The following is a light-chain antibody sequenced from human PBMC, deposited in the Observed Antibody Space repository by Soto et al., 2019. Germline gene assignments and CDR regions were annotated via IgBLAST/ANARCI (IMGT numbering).Light chain of an antibody. V-gene: IGLV2-14*01. CDR3: GSYTSSRSGDV. J-gene: IGLJ1*01. Sequence: QSVLTQPASVSGSPGQSITISCIGTSRDVGVYNYVSWYHQHPGKAPKLMIYDVSHRPSGVSNRFSGSKSGNTASLTISGLQSEDEADYYCGSYTSSRSGDVFGAGTKLTVL. CDR1: SRDVGVYNY. CDR2: DVS.